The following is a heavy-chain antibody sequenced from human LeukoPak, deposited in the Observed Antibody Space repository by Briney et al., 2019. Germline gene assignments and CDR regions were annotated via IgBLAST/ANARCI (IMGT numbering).Heavy chain of an antibody. J-gene: IGHJ4*02. D-gene: IGHD2/OR15-2a*01. CDR3: AGHHPRNTVDF. CDR1: GGSISSYY. Sequence: SETLSLTCTVAGGSISSYYWSWIRQPPGKGLEWIAYISDIGSINYNPSLKSRVTISLDTSKNQFSLKLSSVAAADTAVYYCAGHHPRNTVDFWGQGTLVTVSS. CDR2: ISDIGSI. V-gene: IGHV4-59*08.